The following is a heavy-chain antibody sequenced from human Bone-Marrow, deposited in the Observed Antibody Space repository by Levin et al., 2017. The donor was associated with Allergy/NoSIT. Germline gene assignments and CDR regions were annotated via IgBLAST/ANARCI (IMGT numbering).Heavy chain of an antibody. V-gene: IGHV1-24*01. D-gene: IGHD6-19*01. CDR3: AIRSSYSSAWYLA. CDR1: GFTLTELS. Sequence: GESLKISCKVSGFTLTELSIHWVRQAPGKGLEWMGGFDPEEGKRIYTQKLQGRVTMTEDTSTDTAYMELSSLRFEDTAVYHCAIRSSYSSAWYLAWGQGTLVTVSS. CDR2: FDPEEGKR. J-gene: IGHJ5*02.